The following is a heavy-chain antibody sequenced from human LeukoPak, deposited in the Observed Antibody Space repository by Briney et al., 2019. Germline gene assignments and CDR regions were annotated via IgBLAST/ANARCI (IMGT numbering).Heavy chain of an antibody. D-gene: IGHD3-10*01. J-gene: IGHJ5*02. CDR3: AKDLRFRSKGNNWFDP. CDR1: GFTFSSYA. V-gene: IGHV3-23*01. Sequence: PGGSLRLSCAASGFTFSSYAMSWVRQAPGKGLEWVSAISGSGGSTYYADSVKGRFTISRDNSKNTLYLQMNSLRAEDTAVYYCAKDLRFRSKGNNWFDPWGQGTLVTVSS. CDR2: ISGSGGST.